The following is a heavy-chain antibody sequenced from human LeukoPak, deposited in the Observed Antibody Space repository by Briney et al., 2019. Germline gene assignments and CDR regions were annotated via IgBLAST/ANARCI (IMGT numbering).Heavy chain of an antibody. CDR2: INHSGST. V-gene: IGHV4-34*01. D-gene: IGHD6-13*01. CDR1: GGSFSGYY. CDR3: ARHSGHSSTNDAFDI. J-gene: IGHJ3*02. Sequence: KPSETLSLTCAVYGGSFSGYYWSWIRQPLGKGLEWIGEINHSGSTNYNPSLKSRVTISVDTSKNQFSLKLSSVTAADTAVYYCARHSGHSSTNDAFDIWGQGTMVIVSS.